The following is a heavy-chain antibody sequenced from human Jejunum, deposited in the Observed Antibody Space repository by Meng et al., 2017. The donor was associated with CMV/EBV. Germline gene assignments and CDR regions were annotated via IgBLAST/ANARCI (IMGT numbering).Heavy chain of an antibody. J-gene: IGHJ5*02. V-gene: IGHV3-30*02. CDR2: LRYDGGNK. CDR3: AKSALRYYSNSVDWFDP. D-gene: IGHD4-11*01. Sequence: LSHYGMHWVRQDPGKGREWVAYLRYDGGNKFYADSARGRFTISKDISKNTLLLQMNALRVEDTAVYYCAKSALRYYSNSVDWFDPWGQGTLVTVSS. CDR1: LSHYG.